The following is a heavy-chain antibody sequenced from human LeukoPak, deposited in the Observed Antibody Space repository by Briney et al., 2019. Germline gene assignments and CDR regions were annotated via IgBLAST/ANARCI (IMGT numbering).Heavy chain of an antibody. V-gene: IGHV4-39*01. D-gene: IGHD2-2*01. CDR2: IYYSGST. CDR1: GGSISSSSYY. J-gene: IGHJ4*02. CDR3: ARLRKLESVPAAMGFDY. Sequence: PSETLSLTCTVSGGSISSSSYYWGWIRQPPGKGLEWIGSIYYSGSTYYNPSLKSRVTISVDTSKNQFSLKLSSVTAADTAVYYCARLRKLESVPAAMGFDYWGQGTLVTVSS.